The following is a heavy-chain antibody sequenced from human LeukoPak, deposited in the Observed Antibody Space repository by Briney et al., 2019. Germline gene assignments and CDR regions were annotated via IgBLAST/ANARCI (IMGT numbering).Heavy chain of an antibody. D-gene: IGHD5-18*01. V-gene: IGHV3-30-3*01. CDR1: GFTFRNYV. Sequence: GGSLRLSCAASGFTFRNYVIHWVRQAPGKGLEWVAVTSSDLNVKLYADSVKGRFTISRDNSRSTLYLQMNSLRAEDTAVYYCARGGYGYDYWGQGTLVTVS. J-gene: IGHJ4*02. CDR2: TSSDLNVK. CDR3: ARGGYGYDY.